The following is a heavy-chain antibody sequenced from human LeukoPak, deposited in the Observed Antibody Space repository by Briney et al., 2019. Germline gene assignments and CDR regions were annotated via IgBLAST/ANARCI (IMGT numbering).Heavy chain of an antibody. CDR2: ISGSGGST. Sequence: QPGGSLRLTCAASGFTFSSYAMSWVRQAPGKGLEWVSAISGSGGSTYYADSVKGRFTISRDNSKNTLYLQMNSLRAEDTAVYYCAKAGYCSGGSCYLAENYWGQGTLVTVSS. D-gene: IGHD2-15*01. CDR3: AKAGYCSGGSCYLAENY. CDR1: GFTFSSYA. V-gene: IGHV3-23*01. J-gene: IGHJ4*02.